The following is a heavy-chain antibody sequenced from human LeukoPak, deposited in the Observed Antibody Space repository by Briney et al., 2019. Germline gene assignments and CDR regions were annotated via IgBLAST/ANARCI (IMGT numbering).Heavy chain of an antibody. CDR2: IYHSGAT. J-gene: IGHJ4*02. V-gene: IGHV4-38-2*02. CDR1: GYSISNGHY. Sequence: SETLSLTCIVPGYSISNGHYWGWIGQPPGKGLEWFGSIYHSGATYYNPSLKSGVTISVDTSKNHFSLKLSSVTAADTAVYYCAREGYSSSSGIIDYWGQGTLVTVSS. D-gene: IGHD6-6*01. CDR3: AREGYSSSSGIIDY.